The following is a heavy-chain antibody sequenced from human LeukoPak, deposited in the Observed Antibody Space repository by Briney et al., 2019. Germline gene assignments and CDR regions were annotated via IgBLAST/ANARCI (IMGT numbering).Heavy chain of an antibody. CDR2: ISAYNGNT. J-gene: IGHJ4*02. CDR3: ARYNPPRAYSSSPTDY. Sequence: ASVKVSCKASGYTFTSYGISWVRQAPGQGLEWMGWISAYNGNTNYAQKLQGRVTMTTDTSTSTAYMELRSLRSDDTAVYYCARYNPPRAYSSSPTDYWGQGTLDTVSS. D-gene: IGHD6-6*01. CDR1: GYTFTSYG. V-gene: IGHV1-18*01.